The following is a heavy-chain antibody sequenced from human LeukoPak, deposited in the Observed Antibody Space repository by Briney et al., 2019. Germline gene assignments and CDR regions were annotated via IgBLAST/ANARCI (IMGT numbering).Heavy chain of an antibody. Sequence: GGSLRLSCAASGFTFGHYGMQWVRQAPGKGLEWVALISSDGSSKYHADSVKDRFTISRDNSKNTLYLQMNSLRPEDTAVYYCATQCGGNCRDDYWGQGTLVTVSS. J-gene: IGHJ4*02. CDR3: ATQCGGNCRDDY. CDR2: ISSDGSSK. V-gene: IGHV3-30*03. CDR1: GFTFGHYG. D-gene: IGHD1-1*01.